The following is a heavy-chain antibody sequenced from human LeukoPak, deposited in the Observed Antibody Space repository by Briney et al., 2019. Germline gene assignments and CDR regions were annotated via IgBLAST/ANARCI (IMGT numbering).Heavy chain of an antibody. CDR2: ISSSGSTI. CDR3: ARDQGYSSSYYFDY. V-gene: IGHV3-48*03. CDR1: GFTFSSYE. J-gene: IGHJ4*02. Sequence: GGSLRLSCAASGFTFSSYEMNWVRQAPGKGLEWVSYISSSGSTIYYADSVKGRFTISRDNAKNSLYLQMNSLRAEDTAVYYCARDQGYSSSYYFDYWGQGTLVTVSS. D-gene: IGHD5-18*01.